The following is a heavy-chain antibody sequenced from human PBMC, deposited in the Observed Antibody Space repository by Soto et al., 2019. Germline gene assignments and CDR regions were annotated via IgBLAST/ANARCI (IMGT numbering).Heavy chain of an antibody. J-gene: IGHJ4*02. CDR3: ARGRYGDY. CDR1: GYTFTSYG. D-gene: IGHD1-1*01. V-gene: IGHV1-18*01. CDR2: ISAHNGNT. Sequence: QVHLVQSGAEVKKPGASVKVSCKASGYTFTSYGITWVRQAPGQGLEWLGWISAHNGNTDYAQKLQGRVIVTRDNSTSTAYMELRSVRSDVTAVYYCARGRYGDYWGQGALVTVSS.